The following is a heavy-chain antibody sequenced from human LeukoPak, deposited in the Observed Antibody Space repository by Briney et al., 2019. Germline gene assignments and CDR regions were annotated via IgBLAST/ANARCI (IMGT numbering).Heavy chain of an antibody. Sequence: ASVKVSCQVCGYTLTELSMHWVRQAPGKGLEWMGGFDPEDGETIYAQKFQGRVTMTEDTSTDTAYMELSSLRSEDTAVYYCATAVGLWFGRVDYWGQGTLVTVSS. CDR2: FDPEDGET. V-gene: IGHV1-24*01. J-gene: IGHJ4*02. CDR3: ATAVGLWFGRVDY. CDR1: GYTLTELS. D-gene: IGHD3-10*01.